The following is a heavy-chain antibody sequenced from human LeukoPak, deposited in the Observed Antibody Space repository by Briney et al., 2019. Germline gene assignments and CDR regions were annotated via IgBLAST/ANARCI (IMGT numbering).Heavy chain of an antibody. CDR1: GGSISSYY. CDR3: ARSHDHLWGNYPDY. J-gene: IGHJ4*02. V-gene: IGHV4-59*12. CDR2: IYYSGGT. Sequence: PSETLSLTCTVSGGSISSYYWSWIRQPPGKGLEWIGYIYYSGGTNYNPSLKSRVTLSVDKSKNQFSLRLNSVTAADTAMYYCARSHDHLWGNYPDYWGQGTLVTVSS. D-gene: IGHD3-16*02.